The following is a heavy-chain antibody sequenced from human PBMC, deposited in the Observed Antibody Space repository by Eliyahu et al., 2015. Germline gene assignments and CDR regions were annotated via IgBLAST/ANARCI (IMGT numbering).Heavy chain of an antibody. V-gene: IGHV3-33*03. D-gene: IGHD3-9*01. Sequence: QVQLMESGGGVVQPGRSLRLSCAASGFTFSSXGMHWVRQAPGKGLEWVAVLWYDGSNKYYADSVKGRFTISRDNSKNTLYLQMNSLRAEDTAVYYCARALDWNYFDYWGQGTLVTVSS. CDR1: GFTFSSXG. J-gene: IGHJ4*02. CDR3: ARALDWNYFDY. CDR2: LWYDGSNK.